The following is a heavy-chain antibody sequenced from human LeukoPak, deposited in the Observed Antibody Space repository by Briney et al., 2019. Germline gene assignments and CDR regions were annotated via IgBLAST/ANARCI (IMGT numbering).Heavy chain of an antibody. V-gene: IGHV3-74*01. J-gene: IGHJ4*01. CDR1: GFTFSSYW. D-gene: IGHD3-16*01. CDR2: INSDGSST. Sequence: PGGSLRLSCAASGFTFSSYWMHWVRQAPGKGLVWVSRINSDGSSTSYADSVKGRFTISRDNSGNTLFLQMNSLRVEDTAVYYCAKDQGSGHGAYTWGTFDYWGPETLVTVFS. CDR3: AKDQGSGHGAYTWGTFDY.